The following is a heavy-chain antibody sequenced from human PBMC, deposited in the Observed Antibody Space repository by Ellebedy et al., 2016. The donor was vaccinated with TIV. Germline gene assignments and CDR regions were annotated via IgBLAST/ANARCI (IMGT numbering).Heavy chain of an antibody. CDR2: INTNGSST. CDR1: GFTLSGYW. D-gene: IGHD3-9*01. Sequence: GGSLRLSCVASGFTLSGYWMHWVRQVPGKGLVWLARINTNGSSTSYAASVEGRFTISRDNAKKTLYLEMSGLRSDDTAVYYCARESVRYFDWDYWGQGTLVAV. CDR3: ARESVRYFDWDY. V-gene: IGHV3-74*01. J-gene: IGHJ4*02.